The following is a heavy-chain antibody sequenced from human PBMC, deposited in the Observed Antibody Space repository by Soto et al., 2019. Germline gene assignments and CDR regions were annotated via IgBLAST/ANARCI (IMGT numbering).Heavy chain of an antibody. J-gene: IGHJ4*02. CDR1: GFTFDDYA. CDR3: AKDDYGDYVFLFDY. Sequence: EVQLVESGGGLVQPGRSLRLCCAASGFTFDDYAMHWVRQAPGKGLEWVSGISWNSGSIGYADSVKGRFTISRDNAKNSLYLQMNSLRAEDTALYYCAKDDYGDYVFLFDYWGQGTLVTVSS. D-gene: IGHD4-17*01. V-gene: IGHV3-9*01. CDR2: ISWNSGSI.